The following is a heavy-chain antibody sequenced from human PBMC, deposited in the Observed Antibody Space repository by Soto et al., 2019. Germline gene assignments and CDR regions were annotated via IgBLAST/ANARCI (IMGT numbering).Heavy chain of an antibody. CDR1: GESFSGYY. V-gene: IGHV4-34*01. CDR3: ARGRQPPKTFHDYIWASHRSGKEEYRMDV. Sequence: QVQLQQWGAGLLKPSETLSLSCAVYGESFSGYYWSWIRQPPGKGLEWIGEINHSGSTTYNPSLKSRVTTSVDTSKNQFSLKLDSVTAADTAVYYCARGRQPPKTFHDYIWASHRSGKEEYRMDVWGQGTTFTVSS. D-gene: IGHD3-16*02. J-gene: IGHJ6*02. CDR2: INHSGST.